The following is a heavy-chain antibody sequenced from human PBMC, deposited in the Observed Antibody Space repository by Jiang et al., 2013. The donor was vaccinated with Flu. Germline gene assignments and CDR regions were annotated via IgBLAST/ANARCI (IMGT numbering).Heavy chain of an antibody. V-gene: IGHV1-69*01. CDR3: AREGYCSSTSCKGAGWFDP. CDR2: IIPIFGTA. D-gene: IGHD2-2*01. Sequence: IIPIFGTANYAQKFQGRVTITADESTSTAYMELSSLRSEDTAVYYCAREGYCSSTSCKGAGWFDPWGQGTLVTVSS. J-gene: IGHJ5*02.